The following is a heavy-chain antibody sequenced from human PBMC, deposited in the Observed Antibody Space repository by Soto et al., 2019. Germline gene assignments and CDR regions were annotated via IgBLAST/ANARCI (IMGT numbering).Heavy chain of an antibody. D-gene: IGHD3-22*01. Sequence: EVQLVESGGGLIQPGGSLRLSCAASGFTVSSDYMSWVRQAPGKGLEWVSVIDSGGSTYYADSVKGRFTISRDNSKNTQYLQMNSLRAEDTAVYYCASHRDSSGYPDYWGQGTLVTVSS. J-gene: IGHJ4*02. V-gene: IGHV3-53*01. CDR1: GFTVSSDY. CDR2: IDSGGST. CDR3: ASHRDSSGYPDY.